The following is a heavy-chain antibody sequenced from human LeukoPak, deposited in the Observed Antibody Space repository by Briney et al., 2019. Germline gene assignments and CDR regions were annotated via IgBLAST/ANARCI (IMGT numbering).Heavy chain of an antibody. CDR2: INPSGGST. V-gene: IGHV1-46*03. D-gene: IGHD3-10*01. CDR1: GYTFTSYY. Sequence: GASVKVSCKASGYTFTSYYMHWGRQAPGQGLEWVGIINPSGGSTSNAKKFQGRVTITRDTSTSTVYMEPSSLRSEDTAVYYCARAVRSLSAHQYYYGSGTTLDWFDPWGQGTLVTVSS. CDR3: ARAVRSLSAHQYYYGSGTTLDWFDP. J-gene: IGHJ5*02.